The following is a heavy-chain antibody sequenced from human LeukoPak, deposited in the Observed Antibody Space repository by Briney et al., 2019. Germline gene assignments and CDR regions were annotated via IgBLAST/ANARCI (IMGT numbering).Heavy chain of an antibody. CDR2: MNPNSVST. CDR3: ARGVRRGDCSSTSCYYYYYMDV. V-gene: IGHV1-8*01. D-gene: IGHD2-2*01. Sequence: ASLKASGKPSEYTFTSYDINWFRQATGQGLEWMGWMNPNSVSTGYAQKFQGRVTMTRNTSISTAYMELSSLRSEDTAVYYCARGVRRGDCSSTSCYYYYYMDVWGKGTTVTVSS. CDR1: EYTFTSYD. J-gene: IGHJ6*03.